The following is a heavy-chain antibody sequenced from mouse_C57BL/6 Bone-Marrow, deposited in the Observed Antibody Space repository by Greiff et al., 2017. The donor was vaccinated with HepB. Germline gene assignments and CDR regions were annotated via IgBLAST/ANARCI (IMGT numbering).Heavy chain of an antibody. J-gene: IGHJ4*01. V-gene: IGHV14-1*01. CDR2: IDPEDGDT. D-gene: IGHD2-4*01. CDR1: GFNIKDYY. Sequence: VQLQQSGAELVRPGASVKLSCTASGFNIKDYYMHWVKQRPEQGLEWIGRIDPEDGDTEYAPKFLGKATMTADTSSNTAYLQLSSLTSEDTAVYYCTTEDYGRYAMDYWGQGTSVTVSS. CDR3: TTEDYGRYAMDY.